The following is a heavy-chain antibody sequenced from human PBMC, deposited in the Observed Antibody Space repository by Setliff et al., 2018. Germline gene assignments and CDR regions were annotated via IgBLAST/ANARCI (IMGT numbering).Heavy chain of an antibody. V-gene: IGHV3-7*03. CDR1: GFTFSSYW. Sequence: PWGSLRLSCAASGFTFSSYWMSWVRQAPGKGLEWVANIRHDGTETYYADSVKGRFTISRDNADNSLYLEMNSLRAEDTAIYYCAKGGYSGSHYFDYWGQGTLVTVSS. J-gene: IGHJ4*02. CDR3: AKGGYSGSHYFDY. D-gene: IGHD1-26*01. CDR2: IRHDGTET.